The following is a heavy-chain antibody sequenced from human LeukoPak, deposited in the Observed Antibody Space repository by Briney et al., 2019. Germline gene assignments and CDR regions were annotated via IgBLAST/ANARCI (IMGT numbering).Heavy chain of an antibody. Sequence: ASVKVSCKASGYTFTSYDINWVRQATGQGLEWMGWMNPNSGNTGYAQKFQGRVTITRNTSISTAYMELSSLRSEDTAVHYCASQRVGATVNAFDIWGQGTMVTVSS. D-gene: IGHD1-26*01. J-gene: IGHJ3*02. V-gene: IGHV1-8*03. CDR3: ASQRVGATVNAFDI. CDR2: MNPNSGNT. CDR1: GYTFTSYD.